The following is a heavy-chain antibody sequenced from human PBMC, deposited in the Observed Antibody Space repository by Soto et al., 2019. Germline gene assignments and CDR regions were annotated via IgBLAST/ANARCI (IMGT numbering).Heavy chain of an antibody. CDR1: GYTFTSYG. Sequence: ASVKVSCKASGYTFTSYGISWVRQAPGQVLEWMGWISAYNGNTNYARKLQGRVTMTTDTSTSTAYMELRSLRSDDTAVYYCARDVEGGSQWELRDYWGQGTLVTVSS. CDR3: ARDVEGGSQWELRDY. D-gene: IGHD1-26*01. CDR2: ISAYNGNT. V-gene: IGHV1-18*01. J-gene: IGHJ4*02.